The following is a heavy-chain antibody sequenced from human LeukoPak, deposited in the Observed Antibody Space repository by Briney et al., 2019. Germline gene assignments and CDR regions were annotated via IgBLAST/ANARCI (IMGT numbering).Heavy chain of an antibody. CDR3: SKHCGGDWATPQNWFDP. Sequence: SETLSLTCTVSGGSISSSSYYWGWIRQPPGKGLEWIGSIYYSGSTYYNPSLKSRGTISVDTSKNQFSLKLSSVTAADTAVYYCSKHCGGDWATPQNWFDPWGQGTQVTVSS. D-gene: IGHD2-21*01. J-gene: IGHJ5*02. CDR1: GGSISSSSYY. V-gene: IGHV4-39*01. CDR2: IYYSGST.